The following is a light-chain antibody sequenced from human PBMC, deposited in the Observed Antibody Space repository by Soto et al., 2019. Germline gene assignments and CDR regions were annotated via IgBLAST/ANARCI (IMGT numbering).Light chain of an antibody. Sequence: DIVMTQPPDSLAVSLGERATINCKSSQNVLYSSNNKKYLAWYQQKPGQPTKLLIYWASTRESRVPDRFSGSGSGTDFTLTISSLQAEDGAVYYCQEYYSTPLTFGGGTKVEIK. CDR3: QEYYSTPLT. J-gene: IGKJ4*01. V-gene: IGKV4-1*01. CDR2: WAS. CDR1: QNVLYSSNNKKY.